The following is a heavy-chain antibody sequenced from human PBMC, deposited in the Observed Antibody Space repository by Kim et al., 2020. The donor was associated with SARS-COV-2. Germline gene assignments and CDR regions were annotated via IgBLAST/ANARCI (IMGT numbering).Heavy chain of an antibody. V-gene: IGHV3-33*01. CDR2: IWFDGSDK. D-gene: IGHD5-12*01. J-gene: IGHJ4*02. CDR1: GFTFSNYA. CDR3: ARDALLYGGSIDY. Sequence: GGSLRLSCAASGFTFSNYAMYWVRQAPGKGLEWVAVIWFDGSDKYYADSVKGRFTISRDNSKNTLSLQMISLRAEDTAMYYCARDALLYGGSIDYWCQGT.